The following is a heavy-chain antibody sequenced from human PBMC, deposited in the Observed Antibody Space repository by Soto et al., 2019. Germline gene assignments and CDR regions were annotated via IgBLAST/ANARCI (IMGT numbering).Heavy chain of an antibody. Sequence: GASVKVSCKTSGGMFTCYYIHWVRQGPGQGLEWMGIINPNGGTANYAQNFQGRVTMTRDTSTSTVYMELTSLTSDDTAVYYCVRGLIRSGSLYSLDYWGQGTLVTVSS. J-gene: IGHJ4*02. V-gene: IGHV1-46*01. CDR1: GGMFTCYY. CDR3: VRGLIRSGSLYSLDY. D-gene: IGHD2-8*01. CDR2: INPNGGTA.